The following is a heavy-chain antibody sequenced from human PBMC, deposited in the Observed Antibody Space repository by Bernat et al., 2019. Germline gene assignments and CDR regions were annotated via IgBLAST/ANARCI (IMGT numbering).Heavy chain of an antibody. J-gene: IGHJ5*02. CDR2: IWYDGSNK. CDR3: ARGYFPASSSWYVRGRDSEKNWFDP. CDR1: GFTFSSYG. Sequence: QVQLVESGGGVVQPGRSLRLSCAASGFTFSSYGMHWVRQAPGKGLEWVAVIWYDGSNKYYADSVKGRFTISRDNSKNTLYLQMNSLRAEDTAVYYCARGYFPASSSWYVRGRDSEKNWFDPWGQGTLVTVSS. D-gene: IGHD6-13*01. V-gene: IGHV3-33*01.